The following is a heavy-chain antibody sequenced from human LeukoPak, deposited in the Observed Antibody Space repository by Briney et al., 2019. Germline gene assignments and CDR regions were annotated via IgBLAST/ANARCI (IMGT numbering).Heavy chain of an antibody. J-gene: IGHJ4*02. V-gene: IGHV1-69*13. Sequence: SVKVSCKASGGTFSSYAISWVRQAPGQGLEWMGGIIPIFGTANYAQKFQGRVTITADESTSTAYMELSSLRSEDTAVYYCARHTIAAAGNLDYWGQGTLVTVSS. CDR2: IIPIFGTA. D-gene: IGHD6-13*01. CDR3: ARHTIAAAGNLDY. CDR1: GGTFSSYA.